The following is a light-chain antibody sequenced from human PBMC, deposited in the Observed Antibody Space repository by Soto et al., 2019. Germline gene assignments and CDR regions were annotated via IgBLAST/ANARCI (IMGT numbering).Light chain of an antibody. Sequence: EVVMTQSPATLSVSPGERATLSCKASQSVRNNLVWYLQKPGQAPRPIIYDATTRATGIPVRFSGSGSGTEFTLTISSLQSEDVGVYYCQQYNNWPWTFGQGTKVEIK. V-gene: IGKV3-15*01. CDR2: DAT. CDR3: QQYNNWPWT. CDR1: QSVRNN. J-gene: IGKJ1*01.